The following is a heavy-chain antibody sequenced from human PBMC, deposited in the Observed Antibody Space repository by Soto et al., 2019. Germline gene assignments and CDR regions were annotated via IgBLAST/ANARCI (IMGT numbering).Heavy chain of an antibody. V-gene: IGHV4-39*01. D-gene: IGHD6-13*01. CDR3: AGGVAAAVWDY. CDR1: GGSISSSSYY. Sequence: SETLSLTCTVSGGSISSSSYYWGWIRQPPGKGLEWIGSIYYSGSTYYNPSLKSRVTISVDTSKNQFSLKLSSVTAADTAVYYCAGGVAAAVWDYWGQGTLVTVSS. CDR2: IYYSGST. J-gene: IGHJ4*02.